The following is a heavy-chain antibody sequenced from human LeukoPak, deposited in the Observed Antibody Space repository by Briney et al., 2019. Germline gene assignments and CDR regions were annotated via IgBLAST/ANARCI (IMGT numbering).Heavy chain of an antibody. Sequence: SETLSLTCAVYGGSFSGYYWSWIRLPPGKGLEWIGEINHSGSTNYNPSLKSRVTISVDTSKNQFSLKLSSVTAADTAVYYCARTGNCGGDCYSDYWYFDLWGRGTLVTVSS. V-gene: IGHV4-34*01. CDR1: GGSFSGYY. J-gene: IGHJ2*01. D-gene: IGHD2-21*02. CDR2: INHSGST. CDR3: ARTGNCGGDCYSDYWYFDL.